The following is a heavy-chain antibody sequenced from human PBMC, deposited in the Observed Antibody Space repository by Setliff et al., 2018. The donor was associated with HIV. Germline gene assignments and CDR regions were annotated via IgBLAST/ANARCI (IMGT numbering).Heavy chain of an antibody. D-gene: IGHD2-21*01. V-gene: IGHV5-51*01. J-gene: IGHJ4*02. CDR3: ARSTHGESSFDY. CDR2: IYPDDSDT. CDR1: GYAFDTFW. Sequence: GESLKISCKGSGYAFDTFWISWVRQMPGKGLECMGTIYPDDSDTRYSPSFQGQVAISVDKSIRADYLQWSSLKASDSAMYYCARSTHGESSFDYWGQGTLVTVSS.